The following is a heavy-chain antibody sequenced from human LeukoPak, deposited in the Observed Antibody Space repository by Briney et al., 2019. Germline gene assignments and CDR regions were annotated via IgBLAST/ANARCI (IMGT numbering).Heavy chain of an antibody. D-gene: IGHD6-19*01. J-gene: IGHJ3*02. Sequence: SDTLSLTCAVYGGSFSGYYWSWLRQPPGKGLEWIGEINHSGSTNYNPSLKSRVTISVDTSKNQFSLKLSSVTAADTAVYYCRKVAGAGNDAFDIWGQGTMVTVSS. CDR2: INHSGST. CDR1: GGSFSGYY. CDR3: RKVAGAGNDAFDI. V-gene: IGHV4-34*01.